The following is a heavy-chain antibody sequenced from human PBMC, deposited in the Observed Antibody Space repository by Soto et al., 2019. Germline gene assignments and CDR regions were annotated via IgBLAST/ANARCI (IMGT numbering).Heavy chain of an antibody. CDR2: MNPNSGNT. J-gene: IGHJ4*02. CDR3: ARGTYYYDSSGSGYFDY. D-gene: IGHD3-22*01. Sequence: QVQLVQSGAEVKKPGASVKVSCKASGYTFTSYDINWVRQATGQGLEWMGWMNPNSGNTGYAQKFQGRVTMTRNTYISTAYMELSSLRSEDTAVYYRARGTYYYDSSGSGYFDYCGQGTLVTVSS. CDR1: GYTFTSYD. V-gene: IGHV1-8*01.